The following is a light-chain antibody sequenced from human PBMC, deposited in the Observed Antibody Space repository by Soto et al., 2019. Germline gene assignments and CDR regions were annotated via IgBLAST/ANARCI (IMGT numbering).Light chain of an antibody. CDR1: QSVSTY. V-gene: IGKV3-11*01. CDR3: QQRNNWPWT. J-gene: IGKJ1*01. Sequence: DNVLTQSPGTLSLSPGEGATLSCRASQSVSTYLAWYQQKPGQGPRLLIYDASNRATGIPARFSGSGSGTDFTLTISSLEPEGYAIYYCQQRNNWPWTFGQGTKVDI. CDR2: DAS.